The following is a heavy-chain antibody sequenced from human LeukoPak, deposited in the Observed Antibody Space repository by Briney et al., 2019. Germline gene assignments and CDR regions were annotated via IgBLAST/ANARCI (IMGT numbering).Heavy chain of an antibody. CDR1: GFTFSSYS. CDR2: ISSTSVSI. J-gene: IGHJ3*02. V-gene: IGHV3-48*01. Sequence: PGGSLRLSCAASGFTFSSYSMNWVRQAPGKGLEWVSYISSTSVSINYADSVRGRFTISRDNARNSLYLQVDSLRVEDTAMYYCARGGAARPDIWGQGTMVIVSS. D-gene: IGHD6-6*01. CDR3: ARGGAARPDI.